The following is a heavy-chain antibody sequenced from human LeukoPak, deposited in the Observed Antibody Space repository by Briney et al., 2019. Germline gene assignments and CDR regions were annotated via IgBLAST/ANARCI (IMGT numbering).Heavy chain of an antibody. CDR1: GFTFSSYW. CDR2: IKQDGSEK. Sequence: GGSLRLSCAASGFTFSSYWMSWVRQAPGKGLEWVANIKQDGSEKYYVDSVKGRFTISRDNAKNSLYLQMNSLRAEDTAVYYCARNVLLWFGELFPYNWFDPWGQGTLVPVSS. CDR3: ARNVLLWFGELFPYNWFDP. J-gene: IGHJ5*02. D-gene: IGHD3-10*01. V-gene: IGHV3-7*04.